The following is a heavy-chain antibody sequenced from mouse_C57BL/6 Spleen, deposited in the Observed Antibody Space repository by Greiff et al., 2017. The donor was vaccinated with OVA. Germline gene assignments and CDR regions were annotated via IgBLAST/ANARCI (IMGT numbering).Heavy chain of an antibody. V-gene: IGHV5-9-1*02. D-gene: IGHD1-1*01. CDR2: ISSGGDYI. CDR1: GFTFSSYA. CDR3: TRERVTTVVATGYYAMDY. Sequence: EVQRVESGEGLVKPGGSLKLSCAASGFTFSSYAMSWVRQTPEKRLEWVAYISSGGDYIYYADTVKGRFTISRDNARNTLYLQMSSLKSEDTAMYYCTRERVTTVVATGYYAMDYWGQGTSVTVSS. J-gene: IGHJ4*01.